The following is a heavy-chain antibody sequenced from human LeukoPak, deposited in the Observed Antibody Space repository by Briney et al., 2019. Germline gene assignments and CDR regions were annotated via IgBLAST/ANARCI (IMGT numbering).Heavy chain of an antibody. J-gene: IGHJ5*02. CDR1: GGTFSSYA. Sequence: ASVKVSCKASGGTFSSYAISWVRQAPGQGLEWMGGIIPIFGTANYAQKFQGRVTITADKSTSTAYMELSSLRSEDTAVYHCARDQAGEQPWFDPWGQGTLVTVSS. V-gene: IGHV1-69*06. D-gene: IGHD1/OR15-1a*01. CDR3: ARDQAGEQPWFDP. CDR2: IIPIFGTA.